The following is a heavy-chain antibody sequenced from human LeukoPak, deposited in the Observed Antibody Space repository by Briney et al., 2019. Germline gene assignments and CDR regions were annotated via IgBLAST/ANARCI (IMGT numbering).Heavy chain of an antibody. CDR3: ARDPWNSGFFDY. CDR1: GVTVSSNN. J-gene: IGHJ4*02. D-gene: IGHD1/OR15-1a*01. Sequence: GGSLRLSCAVSGVTVSSNNRNWVRQAPGKGLEWVSLIYSGGSTYYADSVKGRFTISRDNSKNTLYLQMSSRRADDTAVYYCARDPWNSGFFDYWGQGALVTVSS. V-gene: IGHV3-66*01. CDR2: IYSGGST.